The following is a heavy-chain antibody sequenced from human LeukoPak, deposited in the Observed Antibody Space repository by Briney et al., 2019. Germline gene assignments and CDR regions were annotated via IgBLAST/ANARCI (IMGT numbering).Heavy chain of an antibody. Sequence: SVTVSCKASVGTFSSYAISWVRQAPGQGLEWMGRIITIFGIANYAQKFHGRVTITADKSTSTAYMELSSLRSEDTAVYYCARSYYDSSGYYTPLGYWGQGTLVTVPS. CDR1: VGTFSSYA. CDR3: ARSYYDSSGYYTPLGY. V-gene: IGHV1-69*04. J-gene: IGHJ4*02. CDR2: IITIFGIA. D-gene: IGHD3-22*01.